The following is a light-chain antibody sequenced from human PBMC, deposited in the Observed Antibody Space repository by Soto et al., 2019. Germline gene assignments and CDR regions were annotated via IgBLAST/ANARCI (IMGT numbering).Light chain of an antibody. V-gene: IGKV3-20*01. CDR2: GAS. Sequence: IVLTQSPGTLSLSPGAGATLSCRASQSVSTNFAWHQQKPGQTPRLLVYGASSRATGIPDRFSGSGSGTDFTLTISRLEPEDFAVYYCQQHGTSPITFGQGTRLEVK. J-gene: IGKJ5*01. CDR1: QSVSTN. CDR3: QQHGTSPIT.